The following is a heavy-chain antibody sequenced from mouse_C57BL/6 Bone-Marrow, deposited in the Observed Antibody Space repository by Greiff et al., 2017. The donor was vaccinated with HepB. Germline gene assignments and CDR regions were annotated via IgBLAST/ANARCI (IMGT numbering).Heavy chain of an antibody. CDR3: ARCPTGAMDY. Sequence: QVHVKQSGAELARPGASVKLSCKASGYTFTSYGISWVKQRTGQGLEWIGEIYPRSGNTYYNEKFKGKATLTADKSSSTAYMELRSLTSEDSAVYFCARCPTGAMDYWGQGTSVTVSS. D-gene: IGHD1-1*01. CDR2: IYPRSGNT. V-gene: IGHV1-81*01. J-gene: IGHJ4*01. CDR1: GYTFTSYG.